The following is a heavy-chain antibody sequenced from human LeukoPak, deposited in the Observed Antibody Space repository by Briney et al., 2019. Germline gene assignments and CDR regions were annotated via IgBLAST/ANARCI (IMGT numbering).Heavy chain of an antibody. Sequence: SQTLSLTCTVSGGSISSGSYYWSWIRQPAGKGLEWIGRIYTSGSTNYNPSPKSRVTISVDTSKNQFSLKLSSVTAADTAVYYCAREVTTPLDYYYYYMDVWGKGTTVTVSS. D-gene: IGHD4-11*01. CDR1: GGSISSGSYY. J-gene: IGHJ6*03. V-gene: IGHV4-61*02. CDR2: IYTSGST. CDR3: AREVTTPLDYYYYYMDV.